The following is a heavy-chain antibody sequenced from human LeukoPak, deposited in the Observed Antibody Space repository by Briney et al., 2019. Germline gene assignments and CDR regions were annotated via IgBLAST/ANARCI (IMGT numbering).Heavy chain of an antibody. J-gene: IGHJ6*03. Sequence: GEPLKISCKGSGYSFTTYWIGWLGQMPGKGLEWMGIIYPGDSDTRYSPSFQGQVTISADKSIDTAYLQWSSLKASDTAMYYCARRNSGSSGSFYMDVWGKGTTVTVSS. CDR2: IYPGDSDT. D-gene: IGHD6-6*01. V-gene: IGHV5-51*01. CDR3: ARRNSGSSGSFYMDV. CDR1: GYSFTTYW.